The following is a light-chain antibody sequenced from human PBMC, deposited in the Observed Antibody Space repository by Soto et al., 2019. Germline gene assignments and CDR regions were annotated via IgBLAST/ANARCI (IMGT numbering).Light chain of an antibody. J-gene: IGLJ2*01. CDR3: AAWDGSLNGVV. CDR1: SSNIGSNT. V-gene: IGLV1-44*01. CDR2: SYN. Sequence: QPVLTQPPSASGTPGQRVTISCSGSSSNIGSNTINWYQQLPGTAPKLLIYSYNQRPSGVPDRFSGSKSGTSASLAISGLQSEDEADYYCAAWDGSLNGVVFGGGTKLTVL.